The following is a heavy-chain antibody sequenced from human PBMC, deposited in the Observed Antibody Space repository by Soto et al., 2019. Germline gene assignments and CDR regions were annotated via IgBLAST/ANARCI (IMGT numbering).Heavy chain of an antibody. CDR1: GFTFSSYA. D-gene: IGHD3-3*01. CDR2: ISYDGSNK. J-gene: IGHJ6*02. CDR3: ARERRITIFNRTKAYYYYGMDV. V-gene: IGHV3-30-3*01. Sequence: QVQLVESGGGVVQPGRSLRLSCAASGFTFSSYAMHWVRQAPGKGLEWVAVISYDGSNKYYADSVKGRFTISRDNSKNTLYLQMNSLRAEDTAVYYCARERRITIFNRTKAYYYYGMDVWGQGTTVTVSS.